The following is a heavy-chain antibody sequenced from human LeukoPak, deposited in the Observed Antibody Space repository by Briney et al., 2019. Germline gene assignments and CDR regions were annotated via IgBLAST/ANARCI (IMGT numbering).Heavy chain of an antibody. V-gene: IGHV3-21*01. D-gene: IGHD2-21*02. CDR1: GFTFSSYS. CDR2: ISSSRSYI. J-gene: IGHJ3*02. CDR3: ARQRCGGDCYSGAFDI. Sequence: GGSLRLSCAASGFTFSSYSMNWVRQAPGKGLEWVSFISSSRSYIYYADSVKGRFTISSDNAKNSLYLQMNSLRAGDTALYYCARQRCGGDCYSGAFDIWGQGTMVTVSS.